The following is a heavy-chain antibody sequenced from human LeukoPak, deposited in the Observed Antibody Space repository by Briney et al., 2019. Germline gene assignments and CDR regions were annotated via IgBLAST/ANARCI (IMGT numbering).Heavy chain of an antibody. Sequence: PGRSLRLSCAASGFTFSSYGMHWVRQAPGKGLEWVAVISYDGSNKYYADSVKGRFTISRDNSKNTLYLQMNSLRAEDTAVYYCAKDTGSGYCSSTSCYAHFDYWGQGTLVTVSS. J-gene: IGHJ4*02. V-gene: IGHV3-30*18. CDR3: AKDTGSGYCSSTSCYAHFDY. D-gene: IGHD2-2*01. CDR1: GFTFSSYG. CDR2: ISYDGSNK.